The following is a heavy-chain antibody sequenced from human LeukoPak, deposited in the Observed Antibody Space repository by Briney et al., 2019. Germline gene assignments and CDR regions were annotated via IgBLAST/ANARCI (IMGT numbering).Heavy chain of an antibody. D-gene: IGHD6-13*01. J-gene: IGHJ5*02. CDR3: AKDGSSWYPRANWFDP. CDR1: GFTFSSYA. Sequence: PGGSLRLSCAASGFTFSSYAMSWVRQATGKGLEWVSTISGSCDTTYYADSVKGRFTISRDNSKNTLFLQMNSLRAEDTAVYYCAKDGSSWYPRANWFDPWGQGTLVTVSS. CDR2: ISGSCDTT. V-gene: IGHV3-23*01.